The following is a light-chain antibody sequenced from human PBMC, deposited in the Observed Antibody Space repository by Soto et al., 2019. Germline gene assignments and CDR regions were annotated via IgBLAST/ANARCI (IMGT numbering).Light chain of an antibody. V-gene: IGLV2-14*03. CDR3: SSYTSIIAVV. CDR1: SNDIGAYNY. CDR2: DVT. J-gene: IGLJ2*01. Sequence: QSALTQPASVSGSPGQSITTSCTGTSNDIGAYNYVSWYQQHPGKAPKLLIYDVTNRPSGISDRFSGSKSGRTASLTISGLQPEDEADYYCSSYTSIIAVVFGGGTKVTVL.